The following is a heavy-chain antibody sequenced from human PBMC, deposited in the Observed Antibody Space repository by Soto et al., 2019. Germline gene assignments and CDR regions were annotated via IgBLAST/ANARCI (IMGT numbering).Heavy chain of an antibody. V-gene: IGHV3-30*09. CDR3: ARDPYYYDSSGYYYPDY. D-gene: IGHD3-22*01. Sequence: QVQLVESGGGVVQPGRSPRLSCAASGFTFSSYAMHWVRQAPGKGLEWVAVISYDGSNKYYADSVKGRFAISRDNSKNTLYLQMNSLRAEDTAVYYCARDPYYYDSSGYYYPDYWGQGTLVTVSS. J-gene: IGHJ4*02. CDR2: ISYDGSNK. CDR1: GFTFSSYA.